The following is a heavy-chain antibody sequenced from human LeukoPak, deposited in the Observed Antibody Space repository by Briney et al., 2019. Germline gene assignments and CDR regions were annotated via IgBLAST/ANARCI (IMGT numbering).Heavy chain of an antibody. Sequence: GGSLRLSCAASGFTFNGYGMNWVRQAPGKGLEWVSSISSGSTYMHYADSLKGRFTISRDNAKNSLFLQMNSLRAEDTAVYYCARDPGYTSSPYYFDYWGQGTLVTVSS. CDR1: GFTFNGYG. D-gene: IGHD6-13*01. CDR3: ARDPGYTSSPYYFDY. J-gene: IGHJ4*02. CDR2: ISSGSTYM. V-gene: IGHV3-21*01.